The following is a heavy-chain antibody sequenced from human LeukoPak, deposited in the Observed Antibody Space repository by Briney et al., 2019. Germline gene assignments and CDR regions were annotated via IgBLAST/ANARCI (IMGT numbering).Heavy chain of an antibody. CDR2: ISYDGSNK. CDR1: GFTFSSYG. J-gene: IGHJ6*02. V-gene: IGHV3-30*18. CDR3: AKDRGKVYGMDV. Sequence: SGRSLRLSCAASGFTFSSYGMHWVRQAPGKGLEWVAVISYDGSNKYYADSVKGQFTISRDNSKNTLYLQMNSLRAEDTAVYYCAKDRGKVYGMDVWGQGTTVTVSS.